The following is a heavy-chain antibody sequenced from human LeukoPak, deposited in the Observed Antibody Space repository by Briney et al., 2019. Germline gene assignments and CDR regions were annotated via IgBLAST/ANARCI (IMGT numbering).Heavy chain of an antibody. J-gene: IGHJ5*02. Sequence: GESLKISCKGSGYRFTSYWIAWVRQMPGKGLEWMGIIYPGDSDTRYSPSFQGQVTISVDKSITTAYLQWSSLKASDTAMYYCAMLQTGASSDRWFDPWGQGTLVTVSS. CDR1: GYRFTSYW. CDR2: IYPGDSDT. V-gene: IGHV5-51*01. D-gene: IGHD6-19*01. CDR3: AMLQTGASSDRWFDP.